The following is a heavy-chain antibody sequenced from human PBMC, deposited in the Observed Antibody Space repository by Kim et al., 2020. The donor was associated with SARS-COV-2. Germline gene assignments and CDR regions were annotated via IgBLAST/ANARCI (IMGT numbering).Heavy chain of an antibody. J-gene: IGHJ6*03. CDR3: IRVVYVISDSYYYMDV. Sequence: GGSLRLSCTTSGFTFGDYAMSWVRQAPGKGLEWVGFIRSKTYGGTTEYAASVKGRCTISRDDSESIAYLQMNSLKTEDTAVYHCIRVVYVISDSYYYMDVWGNGTTVTVSS. V-gene: IGHV3-49*04. CDR1: GFTFGDYA. D-gene: IGHD2-8*01. CDR2: IRSKTYGGTT.